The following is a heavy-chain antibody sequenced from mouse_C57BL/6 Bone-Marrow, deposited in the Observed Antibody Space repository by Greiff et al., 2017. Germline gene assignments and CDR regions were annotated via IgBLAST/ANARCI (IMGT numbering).Heavy chain of an antibody. D-gene: IGHD2-5*01. CDR1: GYTFTGYW. J-gene: IGHJ1*03. CDR2: ILPGSGST. CDR3: ARLYYSNYWRPYWYFDV. Sequence: QVQLQQSGAELMKPGASVKLSCKATGYTFTGYWIEWVKQRPGHGLEWIGEILPGSGSTNYNEKFKGKATFTADTSSNTAYMQLSSLTTEDSAIYYGARLYYSNYWRPYWYFDVWGTGTTVTVSS. V-gene: IGHV1-9*01.